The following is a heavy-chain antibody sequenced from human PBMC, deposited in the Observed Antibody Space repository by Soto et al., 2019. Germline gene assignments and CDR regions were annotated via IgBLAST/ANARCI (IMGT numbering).Heavy chain of an antibody. J-gene: IGHJ4*02. CDR1: GFIFSDHY. D-gene: IGHD1-7*01. V-gene: IGHV3-72*01. CDR2: SRNKANSYTT. Sequence: VGSLRLSCAASGFIFSDHYMDWVRQAPGKGLEWVGRSRNKANSYTTEYAASVKGRFTISRDDSENSLYLQMNSLKTEDAAVYYCARLLAGTWGQGALVTVSS. CDR3: ARLLAGT.